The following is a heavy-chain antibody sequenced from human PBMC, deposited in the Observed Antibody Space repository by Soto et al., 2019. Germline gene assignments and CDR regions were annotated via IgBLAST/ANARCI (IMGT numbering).Heavy chain of an antibody. CDR2: INTSGGST. V-gene: IGHV1-46*01. CDR1: GYTFTSYS. Sequence: ASVKVSCKASGYTFTSYSMHWVRQAPGQGLEWMGIINTSGGSTSYAQKYQGRVTMTRDTSTSTVYMELSSLRSEDTAVYYCAREMDTVTTLTLYWGQGTLVTVSS. J-gene: IGHJ4*02. CDR3: AREMDTVTTLTLY. D-gene: IGHD4-17*01.